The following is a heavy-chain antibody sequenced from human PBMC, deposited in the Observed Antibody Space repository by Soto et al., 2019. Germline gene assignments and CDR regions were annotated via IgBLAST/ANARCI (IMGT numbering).Heavy chain of an antibody. V-gene: IGHV3-21*01. CDR3: ARDPSEVRVGNWFES. J-gene: IGHJ5*01. CDR2: ISMTTSYV. CDR1: RFTFSRYG. D-gene: IGHD2-2*01. Sequence: EVQLVESGGGLVKPGGSLRLSCAASRFTFSRYGMSWVRQAPGKGLEWVSSISMTTSYVYYADSVKGRFSISRDNAKKILYLEMYALRTEDTAVYYCARDPSEVRVGNWFESWGQGTLVTVSS.